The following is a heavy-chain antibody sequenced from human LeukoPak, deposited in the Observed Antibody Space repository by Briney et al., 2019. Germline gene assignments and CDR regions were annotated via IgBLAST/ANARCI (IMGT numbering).Heavy chain of an antibody. Sequence: GGSLRLSCAASGFTFSSYGMHWVRQAPGKGLEWVAVISYDGSNKYYADSVKGRFTISRDNSKNTLYLQMNSLRAEDTAVYYCASPTYYYDSTLGAFDIWGQGTMVTVSS. J-gene: IGHJ3*02. D-gene: IGHD3-22*01. CDR3: ASPTYYYDSTLGAFDI. CDR1: GFTFSSYG. CDR2: ISYDGSNK. V-gene: IGHV3-30*03.